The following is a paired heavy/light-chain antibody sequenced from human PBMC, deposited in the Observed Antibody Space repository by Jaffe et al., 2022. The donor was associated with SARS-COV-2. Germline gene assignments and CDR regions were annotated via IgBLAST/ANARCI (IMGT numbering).Heavy chain of an antibody. V-gene: IGHV4-34*01. D-gene: IGHD6-13*01. J-gene: IGHJ4*01. Sequence: QVQLQQWGAGLLRPSETLSLTCAVYGGSFSHYSWSWIRQPPGKGLEWIGEIYQSGRTNYNPSLKSRVTISVDTSKNQFSLNLSSVTAADTAVYYCARGFSNWLPLGWGQGTLVTVSS. CDR2: IYQSGRT. CDR3: ARGFSNWLPLG. CDR1: GGSFSHYS.
Light chain of an antibody. CDR2: GAS. CDR3: QQYGNSPHT. V-gene: IGKV3-20*01. Sequence: EIVLTQSPGTLSLSPGERATLSCRASQSVSRNYLAWYQQKPGQAPRLLIYGASSRATGIPDRFSGSGSGTDFTLTISRLESEDFAVYHCQQYGNSPHTFGQGTKLEI. CDR1: QSVSRNY. J-gene: IGKJ2*01.